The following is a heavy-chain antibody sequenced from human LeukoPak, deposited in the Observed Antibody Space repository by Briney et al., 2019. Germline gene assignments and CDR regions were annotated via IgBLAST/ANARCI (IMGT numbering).Heavy chain of an antibody. D-gene: IGHD1-26*01. V-gene: IGHV3-21*01. CDR1: GFTFSSYN. CDR2: ISYSSRYI. CDR3: ASLTKWEPDY. J-gene: IGHJ4*02. Sequence: GGSLRLSCAASGFTFSSYNMNWVRQAPGRGLEWVSYISYSSRYIYYADSVKGRFTISRDNSKNTLYLQMNSLRAEDTAVYYCASLTKWEPDYWGQGTLVTVSS.